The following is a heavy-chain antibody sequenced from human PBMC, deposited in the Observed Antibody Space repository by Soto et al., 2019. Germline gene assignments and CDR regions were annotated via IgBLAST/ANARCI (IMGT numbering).Heavy chain of an antibody. V-gene: IGHV2-5*01. D-gene: IGHD3-9*01. J-gene: IGHJ4*02. Sequence: QITLKESGPTLVKPTQTLMLTCTFSGFSLSTSGVGVGWIRQPPGKALEWLALIYWNDDKRYSPSLKSRLTITKDASKNQVVLTMTNVDPVVTATYYCAHTPSVLRYFDWLETGANFDYWGRGTLVTVSS. CDR3: AHTPSVLRYFDWLETGANFDY. CDR1: GFSLSTSGVG. CDR2: IYWNDDK.